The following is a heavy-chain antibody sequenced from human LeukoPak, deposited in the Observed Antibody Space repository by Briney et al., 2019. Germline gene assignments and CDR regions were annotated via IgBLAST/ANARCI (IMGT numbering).Heavy chain of an antibody. V-gene: IGHV1-2*06. CDR3: ARYDDTAMVRGIDY. CDR2: TNPNSGGT. J-gene: IGHJ4*02. Sequence: GASVKVSCKASGYTFTGYYMHWVRQAPGQGLEWMGRTNPNSGGTNYAQKFQGRVTMTRDTSISTAYMELSRLRSDDTAVYYCARYDDTAMVRGIDYWGQGTLVTVSS. D-gene: IGHD5-18*01. CDR1: GYTFTGYY.